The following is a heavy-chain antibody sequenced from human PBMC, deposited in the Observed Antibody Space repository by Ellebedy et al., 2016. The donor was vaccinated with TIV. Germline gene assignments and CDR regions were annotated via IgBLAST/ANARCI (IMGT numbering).Heavy chain of an antibody. CDR2: INPNSGGT. J-gene: IGHJ4*02. Sequence: ASVKVSXKASGYTFTGYYMHWVRQAPGQGLEWMGWINPNSGGTNYAQKFQGRVTMTRDTSISTAYMELSRLRSDDTAVYYCAREITSMVATGGIDYWGQGTLVTVSS. CDR3: AREITSMVATGGIDY. CDR1: GYTFTGYY. D-gene: IGHD5-12*01. V-gene: IGHV1-2*02.